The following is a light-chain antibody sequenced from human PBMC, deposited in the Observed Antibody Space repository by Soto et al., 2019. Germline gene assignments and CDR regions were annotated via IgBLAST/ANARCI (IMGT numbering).Light chain of an antibody. V-gene: IGKV1-5*03. CDR1: QSISTW. CDR3: QQYNTYPLT. J-gene: IGKJ4*01. Sequence: DIQMTPSPSTLSASVGDRITIACRASQSISTWLAWYQQKPGKAPKLLIYMASSLESGVPSRFSGSGSGTEFTLTISSLQPDDFATYYCQQYNTYPLTFGGGTKVDIK. CDR2: MAS.